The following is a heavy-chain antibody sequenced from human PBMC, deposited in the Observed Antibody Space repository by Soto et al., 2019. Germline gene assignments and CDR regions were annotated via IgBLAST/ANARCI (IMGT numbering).Heavy chain of an antibody. V-gene: IGHV3-21*01. CDR3: ARDDDSLWAQLRKYGMDV. Sequence: EVQLVESGGGLVKPGGSLRLSCAASGFTFSSYSMNWVRQAPGKGLEWVSSISSSSSYIYYADSVKGRFTISRDNAKNSLYLQMNSLRAEDTAVYYCARDDDSLWAQLRKYGMDVWGQGTTVTVSS. CDR2: ISSSSSYI. D-gene: IGHD5-18*01. J-gene: IGHJ6*02. CDR1: GFTFSSYS.